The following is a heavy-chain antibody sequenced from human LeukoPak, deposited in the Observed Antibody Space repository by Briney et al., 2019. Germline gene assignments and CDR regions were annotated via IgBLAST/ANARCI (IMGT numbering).Heavy chain of an antibody. CDR3: ARVSSSWLLDY. CDR2: LYYSEHP. D-gene: IGHD6-13*01. J-gene: IGHJ4*02. V-gene: IGHV4-39*07. CDR1: GGSISSWSYY. Sequence: SETLSLTCSVSGGSISSWSYYWVWPPPPPGRGGVGSGNLYYSEHPQHTLSLETRVTISGHTSETHFSLKLSSVTAADTAVYYCARVSSSWLLDYWGQGTLVTVSS.